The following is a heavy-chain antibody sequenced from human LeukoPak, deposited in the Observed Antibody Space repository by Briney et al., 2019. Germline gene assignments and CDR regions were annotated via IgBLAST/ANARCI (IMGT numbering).Heavy chain of an antibody. CDR3: AREMYYDILTGYWNAFVI. CDR2: ISHSGST. CDR1: GGSFSGYY. V-gene: IGHV4-34*01. J-gene: IGHJ3*02. Sequence: SETLSLTCAVYGGSFSGYYWSWIRQPPGKGLEWIGEISHSGSTNYNPSLKSRVTISVDTSKNQFSLKLSSVTAADTAVYYCAREMYYDILTGYWNAFVIWGQGTMVTVSS. D-gene: IGHD3-9*01.